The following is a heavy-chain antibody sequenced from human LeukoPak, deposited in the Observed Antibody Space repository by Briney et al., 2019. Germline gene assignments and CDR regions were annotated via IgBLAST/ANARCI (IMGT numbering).Heavy chain of an antibody. CDR3: AKDPSSLVVVITLGY. V-gene: IGHV3-48*01. J-gene: IGHJ4*02. CDR1: GFTFSSYS. D-gene: IGHD3-22*01. Sequence: GGSLRLSCAASGFTFSSYSVNWVRQAPGKGLEWVSYISSSSSTIYYADSVKGRFTISRDNSKNTLYLQMNSLRAEDTAVYYCAKDPSSLVVVITLGYWGQGTLVTVSS. CDR2: ISSSSSTI.